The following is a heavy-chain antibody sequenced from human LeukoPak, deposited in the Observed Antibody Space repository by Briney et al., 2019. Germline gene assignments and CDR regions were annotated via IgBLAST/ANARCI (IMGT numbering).Heavy chain of an antibody. Sequence: GGSLRLSCEASGFTFSCYAMAWVRQAPGKWLEWVSTITDSGDVTYYTDSVKGRFTISRYNSKNPLYLQMHSLTAEDTALYFCAKGQTGAPSFHYFFYLYGWGKGSSVIVSS. CDR2: ITDSGDVT. CDR1: GFTFSCYA. J-gene: IGHJ6*03. V-gene: IGHV3-23*01. D-gene: IGHD2-8*02. CDR3: AKGQTGAPSFHYFFYLYG.